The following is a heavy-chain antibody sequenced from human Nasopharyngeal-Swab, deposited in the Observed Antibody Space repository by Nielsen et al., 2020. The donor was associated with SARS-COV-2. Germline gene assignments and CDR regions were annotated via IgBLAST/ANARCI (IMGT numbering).Heavy chain of an antibody. D-gene: IGHD6-13*01. V-gene: IGHV1-69*10. J-gene: IGHJ5*02. CDR1: GGTFSSYA. Sequence: SVKVSCKASGGTFSSYAISWVRQAPGQGLEWMGGIIPILGIANYAQKFQGRVTITADKSTSTAYMELSSLRSEDTAVYYCARDRGYSSSRYGGNWFDTWGQGTLVTVSS. CDR3: ARDRGYSSSRYGGNWFDT. CDR2: IIPILGIA.